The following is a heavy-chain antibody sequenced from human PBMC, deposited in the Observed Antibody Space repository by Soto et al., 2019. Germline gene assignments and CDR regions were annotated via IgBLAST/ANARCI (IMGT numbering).Heavy chain of an antibody. D-gene: IGHD2-15*01. CDR3: ARRASYCSGGSCYFPTDDAFDI. CDR2: ISGSGGST. V-gene: IGHV3-23*01. J-gene: IGHJ3*02. CDR1: GFTFSSYA. Sequence: GGSLRLSCAASGFTFSSYAMSWVRQAPGKGLELVSAISGSGGSTYYADSVKGRFTISRDNSKNTLYLQMNSLRAEDTAVYYCARRASYCSGGSCYFPTDDAFDIWGQGTMVTVSS.